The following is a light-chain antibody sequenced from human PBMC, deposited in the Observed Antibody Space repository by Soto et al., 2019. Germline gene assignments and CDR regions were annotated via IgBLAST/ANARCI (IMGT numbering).Light chain of an antibody. Sequence: DIVLTQTPLSSPVTLGQPASISCRSSQSLVHSDGNTSFNWLQQRPGQPPRPLIYKISKRFPGVPDRFSGSVAGTDFTLKISRVEAEDDGVYYCMQATQSYTFGQGTKLEIK. V-gene: IGKV2-24*01. CDR3: MQATQSYT. J-gene: IGKJ2*01. CDR1: QSLVHSDGNTS. CDR2: KIS.